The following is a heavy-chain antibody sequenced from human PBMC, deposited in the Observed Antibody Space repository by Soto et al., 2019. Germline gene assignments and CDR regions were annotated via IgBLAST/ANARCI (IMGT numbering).Heavy chain of an antibody. CDR1: GFTVSNNY. D-gene: IGHD3-10*01. CDR2: IYSGGYT. CDR3: ATRGGGGGY. J-gene: IGHJ4*02. V-gene: IGHV3-53*01. Sequence: EVQLVESGGGLIQPGGSLRLSCAVSGFTVSNNYMSWVRQAPGKGLEGVSVIYSGGYTAYGDSVKGRFTISRDNSKNTLYLQTKSRGADDTGVFFWATRGGGGGYWGQGTLVTVSS.